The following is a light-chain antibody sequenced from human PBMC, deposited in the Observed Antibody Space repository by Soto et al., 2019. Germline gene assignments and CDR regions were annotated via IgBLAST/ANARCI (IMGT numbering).Light chain of an antibody. CDR3: QQSYSILWT. J-gene: IGKJ1*01. CDR1: QSISNY. CDR2: ATS. V-gene: IGKV1-39*01. Sequence: DIQMTQSPSSLSASVGDRVTITCRASQSISNYLNWYQQKPGKAPKLLIYATSSLQSGVPSRFSGSGSGTDFTLPISSLHPEEFATYYCQQSYSILWTFGQGTEVEVK.